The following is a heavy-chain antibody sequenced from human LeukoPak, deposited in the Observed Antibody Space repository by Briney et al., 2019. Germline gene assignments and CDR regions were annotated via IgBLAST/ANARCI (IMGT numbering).Heavy chain of an antibody. CDR1: GFAFNDFA. CDR2: IRRDGSHK. D-gene: IGHD6-25*01. CDR3: AKSSIMFAAGRLGSIDF. V-gene: IGHV3-30*02. J-gene: IGHJ4*02. Sequence: PGGSLRLSCAASGFAFNDFAMYWVRQAPGKGLDWVALIRRDGSHKYYAHSIKGRFTISRDNSKNTLYLQMSSLRAEDTAVCYCAKSSIMFAAGRLGSIDFWGQGTLVTVSS.